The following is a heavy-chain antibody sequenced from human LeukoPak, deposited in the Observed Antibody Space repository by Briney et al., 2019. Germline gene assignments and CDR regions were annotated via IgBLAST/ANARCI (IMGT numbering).Heavy chain of an antibody. Sequence: PSETLSLTCAVYGGSFSGYYWSWIRQPPGKGLEWIGEINHSGSTNYNPSLKSRVTISVDTSKNQFSLKLSSVTAADTAVYYCASHSNYCWFDPWGQGTLVTVSS. CDR1: GGSFSGYY. V-gene: IGHV4-34*01. D-gene: IGHD4-11*01. CDR3: ASHSNYCWFDP. J-gene: IGHJ5*02. CDR2: INHSGST.